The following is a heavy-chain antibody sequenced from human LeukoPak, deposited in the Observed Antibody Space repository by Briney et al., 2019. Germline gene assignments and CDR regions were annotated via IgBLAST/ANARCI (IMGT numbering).Heavy chain of an antibody. V-gene: IGHV4-31*03. CDR3: ARLSSRWYFSPDY. J-gene: IGHJ4*02. Sequence: SETLSLTCTVSGGSISSGGYYWSWIRQHLGKGLEWIGYIYYSGSTYYNPSLKSRVTISVDTSKNQFSLNLSSVTAADTAVYYCARLSSRWYFSPDYWGQGTLVTVSS. CDR2: IYYSGST. D-gene: IGHD6-19*01. CDR1: GGSISSGGYY.